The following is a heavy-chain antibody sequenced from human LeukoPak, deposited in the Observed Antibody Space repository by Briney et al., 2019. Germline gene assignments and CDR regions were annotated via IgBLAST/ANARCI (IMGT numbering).Heavy chain of an antibody. CDR1: GFTFSSSY. V-gene: IGHV3-53*01. Sequence: GGSLRLSWAASGFTFSSSYMSWVRQAPGKGLEWVSVIYSGGSTYYADSVKGRFTISRDNSKNTLYLQMNSLRAEDTAVYYCARALTGYYSAYYYYGMDVWGQGTTVTVSS. J-gene: IGHJ6*02. CDR3: ARALTGYYSAYYYYGMDV. D-gene: IGHD3-9*01. CDR2: IYSGGST.